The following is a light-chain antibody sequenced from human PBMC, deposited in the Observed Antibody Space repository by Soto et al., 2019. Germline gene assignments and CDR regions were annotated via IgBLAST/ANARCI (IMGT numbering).Light chain of an antibody. CDR3: QQYNIMPT. V-gene: IGKV3-15*01. Sequence: DIVMTQSPAILSVSPGERGTLSCRASQSVSTNLSWFQQNPGQTPRLLCNVASTRATGIQARFTARGSGTEFIPPTGSRQSEDFAVYSCQQYNIMPTFGKGTKVDI. J-gene: IGKJ1*01. CDR1: QSVSTN. CDR2: VAS.